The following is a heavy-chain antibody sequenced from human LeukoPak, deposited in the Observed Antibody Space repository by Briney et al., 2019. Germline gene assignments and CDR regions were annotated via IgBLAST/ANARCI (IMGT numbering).Heavy chain of an antibody. CDR3: ARDRADGGSGGDPFDV. CDR2: IISTGYTI. D-gene: IGHD3-10*01. Sequence: GGSLRLSCAPSGFTFSSYEMNWVRQAPGRGLEWVSYIISTGYTIKYADSVKGRFTISRDNSKNSLFLQMNSLRGEDTAVHYCARDRADGGSGGDPFDVWGQGTMVTVS. V-gene: IGHV3-48*03. CDR1: GFTFSSYE. J-gene: IGHJ3*01.